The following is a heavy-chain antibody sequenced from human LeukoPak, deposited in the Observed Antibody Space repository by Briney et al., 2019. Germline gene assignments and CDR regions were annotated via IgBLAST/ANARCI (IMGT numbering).Heavy chain of an antibody. CDR2: ISADGRMT. Sequence: GGSLRLSCAASGFTFTDYWMHWVRQAPGKGLVWVSRISADGRMTDYADSVKGRFTISRHTSKKTLYLQMNSLRAEDTAVYYCAREVMAKRRAFDIWGQGTVVTVSS. D-gene: IGHD2-8*01. CDR3: AREVMAKRRAFDI. J-gene: IGHJ3*02. V-gene: IGHV3-74*01. CDR1: GFTFTDYW.